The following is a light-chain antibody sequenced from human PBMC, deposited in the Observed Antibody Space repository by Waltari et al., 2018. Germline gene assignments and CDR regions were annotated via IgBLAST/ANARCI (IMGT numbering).Light chain of an antibody. J-gene: IGLJ2*01. Sequence: QSALTQPASVSGSPGQSITISCSGVGSAVGASDSVSWHQHHPGNAPQVIIYDVTNRPSGVSCRFPASKSANTASLTISRLQPEDEADYYCSSQTLDGLVLFGGGTRLTVL. CDR3: SSQTLDGLVL. CDR1: GSAVGASDS. CDR2: DVT. V-gene: IGLV2-14*03.